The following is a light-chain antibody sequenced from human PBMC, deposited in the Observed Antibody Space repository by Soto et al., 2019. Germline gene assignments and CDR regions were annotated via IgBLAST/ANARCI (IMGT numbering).Light chain of an antibody. J-gene: IGLJ3*02. CDR3: QTWGTGIRV. CDR2: DVS. CDR1: SSDVGEYDY. Sequence: QSALTQPRSVSGSPGQSVTISCTGTSSDVGEYDYVSWYQHHPGKAPKLMIYDVSQRPSGVPDRFSGSKSGSTASLTISGLQAEDEADYYCQTWGTGIRVFGGGTKLTVL. V-gene: IGLV2-11*01.